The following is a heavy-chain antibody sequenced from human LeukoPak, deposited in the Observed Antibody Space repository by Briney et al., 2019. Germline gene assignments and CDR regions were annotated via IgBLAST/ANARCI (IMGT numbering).Heavy chain of an antibody. CDR1: GFTFSDYY. J-gene: IGHJ6*03. V-gene: IGHV3-11*04. CDR3: ARDRYYYDSSGYQKTYYYYMDV. CDR2: ISSSGSTI. Sequence: GGSLRLSCAASGFTFSDYYMSWIRQAPGKGLEWVSYISSSGSTIYYADSVKGRFTISRDNAKNSLYLQMNSLRAEDTAVYYCARDRYYYDSSGYQKTYYYYMDVWGKGTTVTVSS. D-gene: IGHD3-22*01.